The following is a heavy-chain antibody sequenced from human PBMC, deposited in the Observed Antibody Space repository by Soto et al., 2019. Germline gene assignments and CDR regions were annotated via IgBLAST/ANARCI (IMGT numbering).Heavy chain of an antibody. Sequence: GASVKVSCKASGYTFTGYYMHWVLQAPGQGLEWMGWINPNSGGTNYAQKFQGRVTMTRDTSISTAYMELSRLRSDDAAVYYCAGVGWPHTITGGLAVWGQGTMVTVSS. D-gene: IGHD5-12*01. J-gene: IGHJ6*02. CDR1: GYTFTGYY. V-gene: IGHV1-2*02. CDR3: AGVGWPHTITGGLAV. CDR2: INPNSGGT.